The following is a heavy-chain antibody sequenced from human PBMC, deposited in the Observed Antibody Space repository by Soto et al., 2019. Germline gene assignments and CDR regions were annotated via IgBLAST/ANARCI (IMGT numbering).Heavy chain of an antibody. CDR3: AKVKGLDIAAAGTDY. CDR1: GFTFSSYG. Sequence: GGSLRLSCAASGFTFSSYGMHWVRQAPGKGLEWVAVISYDGSNKYYADSVKGRFTISRDNSKNTLYLQMNSLRAEDTAVYYCAKVKGLDIAAAGTDYWGQGTLVTVS. D-gene: IGHD6-13*01. CDR2: ISYDGSNK. J-gene: IGHJ4*02. V-gene: IGHV3-30*18.